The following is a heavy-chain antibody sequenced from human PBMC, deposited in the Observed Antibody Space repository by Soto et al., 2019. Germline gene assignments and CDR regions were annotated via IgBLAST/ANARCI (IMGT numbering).Heavy chain of an antibody. J-gene: IGHJ4*02. D-gene: IGHD3-3*01. V-gene: IGHV4-34*01. CDR2: INHSGST. Sequence: SETLSLTCAVYGGSFSGYYWSWIRQPPGKGLEWIGEINHSGSTNYNPSLKSRVTISVDTSKNQFSLKLSSVTAADTAVYYCARVHRDYDFWSGYYAFGYFDYWGQGTLATVSS. CDR3: ARVHRDYDFWSGYYAFGYFDY. CDR1: GGSFSGYY.